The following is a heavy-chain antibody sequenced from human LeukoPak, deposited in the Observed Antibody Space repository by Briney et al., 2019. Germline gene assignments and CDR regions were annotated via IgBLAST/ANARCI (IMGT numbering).Heavy chain of an antibody. CDR3: ARDRCGGGSCHYYFDY. D-gene: IGHD2-15*01. CDR2: IWYDGSNK. V-gene: IGHV3-33*08. J-gene: IGHJ4*02. CDR1: GFIFSNYA. Sequence: GGSLRLSCAGSGFIFSNYAMHWVRQAPGKGLEWVAVIWYDGSNKYYADSVKGRFTISRDNSKNTLYLQMNSLRADDTAVYFCARDRCGGGSCHYYFDYWGQGTLVTVSS.